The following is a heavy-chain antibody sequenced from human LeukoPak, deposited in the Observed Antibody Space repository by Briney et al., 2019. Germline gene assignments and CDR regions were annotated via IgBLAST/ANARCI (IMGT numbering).Heavy chain of an antibody. CDR1: GGSIRSYY. CDR2: IYYSGNT. D-gene: IGHD2-8*01. J-gene: IGHJ4*02. Sequence: PSETLSLTCTVSGGSIRSYYWSWIRQPPGKGPEWIGYIYYSGNTMYNPSLKSRVTISVDMSKNQFSLKLSSVTTADTAVYYCALGHCINGVCYGLDYWGQGTLVTVSS. CDR3: ALGHCINGVCYGLDY. V-gene: IGHV4-59*03.